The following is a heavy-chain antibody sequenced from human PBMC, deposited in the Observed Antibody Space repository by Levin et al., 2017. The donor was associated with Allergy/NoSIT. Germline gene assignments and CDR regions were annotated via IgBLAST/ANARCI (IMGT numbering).Heavy chain of an antibody. CDR3: AGSLGSSSWMGNWFDP. D-gene: IGHD6-13*01. J-gene: IGHJ5*02. CDR1: GGSTSSSNYC. CDR2: IYYSGNT. Sequence: SETLSLTCSVSGGSTSSSNYCWVWIRQPPGKGLEWIGSIYYSGNTYYNASLKSRVTISVDTSKNQFSLNLRSVTATDTAIYYCAGSLGSSSWMGNWFDPWGQGTQVTVSS. V-gene: IGHV4-39*01.